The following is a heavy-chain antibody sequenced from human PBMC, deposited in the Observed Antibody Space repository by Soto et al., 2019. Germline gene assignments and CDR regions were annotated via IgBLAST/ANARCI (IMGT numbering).Heavy chain of an antibody. CDR2: INPSGGST. CDR3: ARDQADEIDY. Sequence: QVQLVQSGAEVKKPGASVKVSCKASGYTFTSYYMHWVRQAPGQGLEWMGIINPSGGSTSYAQKFQGRVTMTRDPSTITVYMELSSLRSEDTAVYYCARDQADEIDYWGQGTLVTVSS. J-gene: IGHJ4*02. CDR1: GYTFTSYY. V-gene: IGHV1-46*01.